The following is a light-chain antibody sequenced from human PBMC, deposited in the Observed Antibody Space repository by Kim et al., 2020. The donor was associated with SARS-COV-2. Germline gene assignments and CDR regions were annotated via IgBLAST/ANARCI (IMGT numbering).Light chain of an antibody. CDR1: SSDIGGDNY. V-gene: IGLV2-8*01. CDR2: EVS. CDR3: CSYAGSNIVV. J-gene: IGLJ2*01. Sequence: GQSVTIACTGSSSDIGGDNYVSWDQQHPGKAPKLMIYEVSERPSGGPDRFSGSKSGNTASLSVSGLQAEDEADYYCCSYAGSNIVVFGGGTQLTVL.